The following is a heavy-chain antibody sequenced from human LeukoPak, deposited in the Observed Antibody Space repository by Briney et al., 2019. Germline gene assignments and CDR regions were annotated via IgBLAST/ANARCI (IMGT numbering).Heavy chain of an antibody. V-gene: IGHV4-59*08. CDR2: IYHSGST. D-gene: IGHD6-13*01. J-gene: IGHJ4*02. Sequence: SETLSLTCTVSGGSISSYYWSWIWQPPGKGLEWIGYIYHSGSTNYNPSLKSRVTISVDTSKNQFSLKLSSVTAADTAVYYCARLPAYSSSFDYWGQGTLVTVSS. CDR1: GGSISSYY. CDR3: ARLPAYSSSFDY.